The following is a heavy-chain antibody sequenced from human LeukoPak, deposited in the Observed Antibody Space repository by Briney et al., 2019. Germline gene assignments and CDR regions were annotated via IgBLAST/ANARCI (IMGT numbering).Heavy chain of an antibody. CDR3: ALNFDY. CDR1: GGSISSGSYY. Sequence: SETLSLTCTVSGGSISSGSYYWSWIRQPAGKGLEWIGRIYTSGSTNYSPSLKSRVTISVDTSKNQFSLKLNSVTAADTAVYFCALNFDYWGQGTLVTVSS. J-gene: IGHJ4*02. V-gene: IGHV4-61*02. CDR2: IYTSGST.